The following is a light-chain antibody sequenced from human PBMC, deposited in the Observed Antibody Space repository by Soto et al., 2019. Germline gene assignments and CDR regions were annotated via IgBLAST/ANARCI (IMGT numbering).Light chain of an antibody. CDR2: GAS. CDR1: QSVSSSY. CDR3: QQYGSSPPIT. J-gene: IGKJ5*01. Sequence: EIELTQGRATRWLSPEERAALACRASQSVSSSYLAWYQQKPGQDPRLLIYGASSRATGIPDRFSGSGFGTDFTVTISRLAPAAFAVYHCQQYGSSPPITFGQGTRLEI. V-gene: IGKV3-20*01.